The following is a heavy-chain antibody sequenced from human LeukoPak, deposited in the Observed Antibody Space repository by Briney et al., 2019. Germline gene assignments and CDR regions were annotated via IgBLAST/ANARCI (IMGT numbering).Heavy chain of an antibody. J-gene: IGHJ4*02. CDR3: AKRSSPYYYGSGSYYYFDY. Sequence: GGSLRLSCAASGFTFSSYAMSWVRQATGKGLEWVSAISGSSGSTYYADSVKGRFTISRDNSKNTLYLQMNSLRAEDTAVYYCAKRSSPYYYGSGSYYYFDYWGQGTLVTVSS. CDR2: ISGSSGST. D-gene: IGHD3-10*01. V-gene: IGHV3-23*01. CDR1: GFTFSSYA.